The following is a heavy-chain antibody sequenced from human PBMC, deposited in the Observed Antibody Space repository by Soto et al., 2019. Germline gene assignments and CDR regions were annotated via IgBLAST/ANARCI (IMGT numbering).Heavy chain of an antibody. Sequence: GGSLRLSCAASGFSFRDYYMSWIRQAPGRGLEWVSYISSGDDTVYYADSVKGRFTISRDNAKNSLYLQMNSLRAEDTAVYYCARDGYYYDSSGPDYWGQGTLVTVSS. D-gene: IGHD3-22*01. V-gene: IGHV3-11*01. J-gene: IGHJ4*02. CDR3: ARDGYYYDSSGPDY. CDR1: GFSFRDYY. CDR2: ISSGDDTV.